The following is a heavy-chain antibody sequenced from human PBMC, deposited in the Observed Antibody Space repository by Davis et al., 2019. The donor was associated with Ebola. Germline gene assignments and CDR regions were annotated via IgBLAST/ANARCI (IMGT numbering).Heavy chain of an antibody. CDR1: GFTFTSYA. J-gene: IGHJ4*02. D-gene: IGHD2-15*01. CDR2: VGDGT. Sequence: GGSLRPSCTASGFTFTSYAMSWVRQAPGKGLDWVSVVGDGTYYADSVKGRFTISRDNSRNTLYLQMNSLRADDTAVYYCAKGVAASSYSPLDYWGQGTLVTVSS. CDR3: AKGVAASSYSPLDY. V-gene: IGHV3-23*01.